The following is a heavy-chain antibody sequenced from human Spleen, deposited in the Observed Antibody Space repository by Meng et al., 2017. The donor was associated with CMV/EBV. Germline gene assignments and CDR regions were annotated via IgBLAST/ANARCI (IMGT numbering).Heavy chain of an antibody. Sequence: QITVTESGPTLEKPTQTLTLTCIFSGFSLSTGGVGLGWIRQPPRKALEWLARIYWDDDKRYSPSLKGRLTIPNDTSKTQVVLTMTNMDAVDTATYYCANRRPGYSGNSGYFDYWGQGTLVTVSS. D-gene: IGHD1-7*01. CDR1: GFSLSTGGVG. CDR3: ANRRPGYSGNSGYFDY. CDR2: IYWDDDK. V-gene: IGHV2-5*02. J-gene: IGHJ4*02.